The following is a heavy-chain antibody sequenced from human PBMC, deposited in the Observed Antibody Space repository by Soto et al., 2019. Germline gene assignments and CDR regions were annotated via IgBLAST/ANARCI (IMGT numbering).Heavy chain of an antibody. Sequence: PSLTCAVSGDSMTRSVWWTWVRQPPGKGLEWIGEVFHTGSTNYNPSLKSRVTMSVDKSTNEFSLKVTSVTAADTAIYYCARKAWVRFDYWGQGALVTVSS. J-gene: IGHJ4*02. CDR1: GDSMTRSVW. CDR2: VFHTGST. D-gene: IGHD7-27*01. V-gene: IGHV4-4*02. CDR3: ARKAWVRFDY.